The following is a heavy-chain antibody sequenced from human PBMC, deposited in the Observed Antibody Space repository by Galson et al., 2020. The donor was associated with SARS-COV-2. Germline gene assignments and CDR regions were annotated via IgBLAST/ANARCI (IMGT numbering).Heavy chain of an antibody. CDR1: GGSISSNGYY. V-gene: IGHV4-31*03. J-gene: IGHJ3*02. CDR3: ARDSGYMVGATSAFDI. D-gene: IGHD1-26*01. CDR2: IYYRGSA. Sequence: SETLSLTCTVSGGSISSNGYYWTWIRQHPGKGLEWIGYIYYRGSAYYSPSLKSRVTISVDTSKNQFSLKLTSVTAADTAVYYCARDSGYMVGATSAFDIWGQGTMVTVSS.